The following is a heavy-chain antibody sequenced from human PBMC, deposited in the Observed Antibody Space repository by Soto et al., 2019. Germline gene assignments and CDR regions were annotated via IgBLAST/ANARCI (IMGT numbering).Heavy chain of an antibody. J-gene: IGHJ3*01. CDR3: ARQVFYGGTHGEGFALDL. CDR2: IDPSDSYT. V-gene: IGHV5-10-1*01. CDR1: GYSFTSYW. D-gene: IGHD3-9*01. Sequence: PXESLKISCKGSGYSFTSYWISWVRQMPGKGLEWMGRIDPSDSYTNYSPSFQGHVTISADKSISTAYLQWSSLKASDTAMYYCARQVFYGGTHGEGFALDLWGQGTMVTVSS.